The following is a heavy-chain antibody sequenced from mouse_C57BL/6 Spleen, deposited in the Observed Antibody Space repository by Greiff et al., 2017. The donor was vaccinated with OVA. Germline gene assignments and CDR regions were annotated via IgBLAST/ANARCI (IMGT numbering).Heavy chain of an antibody. CDR3: ARKLLNYAMDY. Sequence: QVQLKESGPGLVQPSQSLSITCTVSGFSLTSYGVHWVRQSPGKGLEWLGVIWSGGSTNYNAAFISRLSISKDNSKSQVFFKMNSLQADDKSIYYCARKLLNYAMDYWGQGTSVTVSS. V-gene: IGHV2-2*01. J-gene: IGHJ4*01. D-gene: IGHD1-1*01. CDR1: GFSLTSYG. CDR2: IWSGGST.